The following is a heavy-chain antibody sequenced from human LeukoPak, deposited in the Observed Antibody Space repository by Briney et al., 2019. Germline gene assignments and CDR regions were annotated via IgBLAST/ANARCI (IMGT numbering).Heavy chain of an antibody. V-gene: IGHV4-59*01. J-gene: IGHJ2*01. CDR1: GDSISSYY. Sequence: PSETLSLTCTVSGDSISSYYWSWIRQPPGKGLEWIGYIYYSGNSNYNPSLKSRVTISVDTSKNQFSLKLTSVTAADTAVYYCARGTGGWYFDLWGRGTLVTVSS. CDR3: ARGTGGWYFDL. CDR2: IYYSGNS. D-gene: IGHD1/OR15-1a*01.